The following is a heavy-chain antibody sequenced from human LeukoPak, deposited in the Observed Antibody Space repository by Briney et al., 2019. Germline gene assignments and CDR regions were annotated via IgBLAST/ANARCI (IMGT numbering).Heavy chain of an antibody. CDR3: ARDSVESGRYFDY. D-gene: IGHD1-26*01. CDR2: INPKSGGT. CDR1: GYIFTGYY. J-gene: IGHJ4*02. Sequence: GASVKVSCKASGYIFTGYYMHWVRQAPGQGLEWMGWINPKSGGTNYAQKFQGRVTMTRDTSISTAYMEVSRLRSDDTAVYYCARDSVESGRYFDYWGQGTLVTVSS. V-gene: IGHV1-2*02.